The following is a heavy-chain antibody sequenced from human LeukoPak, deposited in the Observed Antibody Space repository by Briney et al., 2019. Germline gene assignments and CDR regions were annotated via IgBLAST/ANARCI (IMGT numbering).Heavy chain of an antibody. CDR3: ASRSSIRSGYQDTLYYFDS. V-gene: IGHV4-59*01. J-gene: IGHJ4*02. D-gene: IGHD3-3*01. CDR2: IYYSGST. Sequence: SETLSLTCTVSGGSISSYYWSWLRQPPGKRLEWIGHIYYSGSTNYNPSLKSRVTISVDTSKNQFSLKLSSVTAADTAVYCASRSSIRSGYQDTLYYFDSWGQGTLVTVSS. CDR1: GGSISSYY.